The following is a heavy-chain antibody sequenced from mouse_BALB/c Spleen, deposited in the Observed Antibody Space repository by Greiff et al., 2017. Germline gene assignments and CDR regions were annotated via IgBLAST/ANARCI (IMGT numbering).Heavy chain of an antibody. D-gene: IGHD3-2*01. V-gene: IGHV2-9*02. Sequence: VKLMESGPGLVAPSQSLSITCTVSGFSLTSYGVHWVRQPPGKGLEWLGVIWAGGSTNYNSALMSRLSISKDNSKSQVFLKMNSLQTDDTAMYYCARGERHWFAYWGQGTLVTVSA. CDR2: IWAGGST. J-gene: IGHJ3*01. CDR3: ARGERHWFAY. CDR1: GFSLTSYG.